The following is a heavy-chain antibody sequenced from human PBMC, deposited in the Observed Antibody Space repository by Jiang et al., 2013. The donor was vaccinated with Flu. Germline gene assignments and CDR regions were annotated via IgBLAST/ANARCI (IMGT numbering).Heavy chain of an antibody. V-gene: IGHV3-48*03. CDR3: ARDLYFSNRYDY. CDR2: MSGSGSSV. Sequence: RLSCAASGFTFSSYEMNWFRQAPGKGLEWISYMSGSGSSVYYADSVKGRFTISRDNAKKSLFLQMDSLKDEDTAVYYCARDLYFSNRYDYWGQGTLVAVSS. CDR1: GFTFSSYE. J-gene: IGHJ4*02. D-gene: IGHD4-11*01.